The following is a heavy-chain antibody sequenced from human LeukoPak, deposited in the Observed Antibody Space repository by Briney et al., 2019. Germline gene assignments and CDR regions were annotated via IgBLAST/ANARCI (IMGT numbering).Heavy chain of an antibody. J-gene: IGHJ4*02. Sequence: GGSLRLSCTASGLTFSTSGINWVRQAPGKGLEWVASIGPTGSDRYHADSIKGRFTISRDNANNFLYLQMNSLRAEDTAVYYCATETNGRHYDYWGQGTLLTVSS. CDR3: ATETNGRHYDY. D-gene: IGHD1-14*01. V-gene: IGHV3-21*06. CDR1: GLTFSTSG. CDR2: IGPTGSDR.